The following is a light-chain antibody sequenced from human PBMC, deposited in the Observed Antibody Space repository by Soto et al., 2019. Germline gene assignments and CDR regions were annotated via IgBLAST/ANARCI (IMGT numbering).Light chain of an antibody. CDR1: NSNIGTHF. CDR2: ENN. J-gene: IGLJ2*01. V-gene: IGLV1-51*02. Sequence: QSVLTQPPSVSAAPGQTVTIPCSGSNSNIGTHFVAWYRQLPGTAPKLLIYENNKRPSGIPDRFSGSKSDTSATLAITGLQTGDEADYYCGSWDAEMVFGGGTKVTVL. CDR3: GSWDAEMV.